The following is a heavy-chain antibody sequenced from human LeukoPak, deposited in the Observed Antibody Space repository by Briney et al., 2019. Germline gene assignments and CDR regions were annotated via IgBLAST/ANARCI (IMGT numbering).Heavy chain of an antibody. CDR1: GAPISTYF. CDR3: ARGPVSYGVQGTYYFDY. Sequence: SETLSLTCTVSGAPISTYFWSWIRQSAEKGLEWIGRVYASGTPKYNSSLKSRLTMSVDTSKNQISLSLNSVTAADTAVYYCARGPVSYGVQGTYYFDYWGQGTLVTVSS. CDR2: VYASGTP. D-gene: IGHD5-18*01. J-gene: IGHJ4*02. V-gene: IGHV4-4*07.